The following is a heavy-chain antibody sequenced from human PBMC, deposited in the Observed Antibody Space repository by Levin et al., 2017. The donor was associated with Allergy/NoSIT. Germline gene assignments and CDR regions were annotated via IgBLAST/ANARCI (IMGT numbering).Heavy chain of an antibody. CDR1: GYTFTSYG. J-gene: IGHJ4*02. CDR2: ISAYNGNT. Sequence: ASMKVSCKASGYTFTSYGISWVRQAPGQGLEWMGWISAYNGNTNYAQKLQGRVTMTTDTSTSTAYMELRSLRSDDTAVYYCARKLGYCSGGSCYILDYWGQGTLVTVSS. D-gene: IGHD2-15*01. V-gene: IGHV1-18*01. CDR3: ARKLGYCSGGSCYILDY.